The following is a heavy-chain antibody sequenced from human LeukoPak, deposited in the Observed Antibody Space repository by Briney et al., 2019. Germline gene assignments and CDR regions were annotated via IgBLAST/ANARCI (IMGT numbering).Heavy chain of an antibody. D-gene: IGHD3-10*01. Sequence: SVNASCKASGATFSSYAISWVRQAPGQGLEGMGGIIPIFGTANYAQKFQGRVKITADESTSTAYMELSSLRSEDTAVYYCARPIGSGSYLKSYYYYLDVWGKGTTVTVSS. CDR1: GATFSSYA. CDR2: IIPIFGTA. V-gene: IGHV1-69*13. J-gene: IGHJ6*03. CDR3: ARPIGSGSYLKSYYYYLDV.